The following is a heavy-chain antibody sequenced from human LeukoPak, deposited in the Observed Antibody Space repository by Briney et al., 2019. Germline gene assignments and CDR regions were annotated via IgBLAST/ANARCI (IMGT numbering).Heavy chain of an antibody. CDR3: ARDLPQPTSGWFENPGAAFDI. Sequence: GGSLRLSCAASRFTFSSYAMSWVRQAPGKGLEWVSAISASGGSTYYADSVKGRFTISRDNAKNSLYLQMNGLRAEDTAVYKCARDLPQPTSGWFENPGAAFDIWGQGTMVTVSS. CDR2: ISASGGST. J-gene: IGHJ3*02. CDR1: RFTFSSYA. D-gene: IGHD6-19*01. V-gene: IGHV3-23*01.